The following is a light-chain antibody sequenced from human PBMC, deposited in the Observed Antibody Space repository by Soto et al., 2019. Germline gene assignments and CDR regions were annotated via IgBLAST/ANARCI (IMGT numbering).Light chain of an antibody. Sequence: DIQMTQSPSSLSASVGDRVTITCQASQDISYYLNWYQQKRGKAPTLLIYDASKLQTGVPSRFGGSRSGAHFTFTISSLQPEDIATYYCQQYGSLPQAFGPGTKV. CDR1: QDISYY. CDR3: QQYGSLPQA. V-gene: IGKV1-33*01. J-gene: IGKJ3*01. CDR2: DAS.